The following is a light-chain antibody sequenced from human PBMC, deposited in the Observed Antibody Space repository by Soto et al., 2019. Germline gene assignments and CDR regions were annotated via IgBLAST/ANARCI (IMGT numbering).Light chain of an antibody. CDR1: SSDVGGYNF. V-gene: IGLV2-11*01. Sequence: QSVLTQPRSVSGSPGQSVTTSCTGTSSDVGGYNFVSWYQQYPGKAPKLIIYDVSKRPSGVPDRFSGSKSGNTASLTISGLQAEDEADYYCCSYAGSYTLWVLGGGTKLTVL. J-gene: IGLJ3*02. CDR3: CSYAGSYTLWV. CDR2: DVS.